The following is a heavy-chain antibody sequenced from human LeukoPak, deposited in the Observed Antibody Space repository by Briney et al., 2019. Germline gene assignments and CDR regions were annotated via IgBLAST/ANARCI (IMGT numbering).Heavy chain of an antibody. CDR1: GYTFTGYY. D-gene: IGHD6-13*01. CDR2: INPNSGGT. V-gene: IGHV1-2*06. CDR3: ASVGRGRARDFDY. Sequence: ASVKVSCKASGYTFTGYYMHWVRRAPGQGLEWMGRINPNSGGTNYAQKFQGRVTMTRDTSISTAYMELSRLRSDDTAVYYCASVGRGRARDFDYWGQGTLVTVSS. J-gene: IGHJ4*02.